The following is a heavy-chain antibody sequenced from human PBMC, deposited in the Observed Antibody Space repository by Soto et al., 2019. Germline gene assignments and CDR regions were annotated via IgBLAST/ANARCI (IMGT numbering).Heavy chain of an antibody. V-gene: IGHV4-30-4*01. Sequence: SATLSLTCTVSGDSISSGDYYWSWIRQSPGLGLEWIGDIYSRGSTHYNPSLQNRLTISLDAPKNHFSLNLTSVTAADAAVYFCARVRRVVLHYSFDFWGQGAPVTVSS. CDR2: IYSRGST. CDR3: ARVRRVVLHYSFDF. J-gene: IGHJ4*02. D-gene: IGHD3-3*02. CDR1: GDSISSGDYY.